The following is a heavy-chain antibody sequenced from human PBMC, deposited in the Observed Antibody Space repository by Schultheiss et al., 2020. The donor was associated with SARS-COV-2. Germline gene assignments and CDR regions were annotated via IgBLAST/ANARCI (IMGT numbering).Heavy chain of an antibody. J-gene: IGHJ4*02. CDR2: IYYSGST. V-gene: IGHV4-59*01. CDR1: GGSFSDYY. Sequence: SETLSLTCAVYGGSFSDYYWSWIRQPPGKGLEWIGYIYYSGSTNYNPSLKSRVTISVDTSKNQFSLKLSSVTAADTAVYYCARDRRFDYWGQGTLVTVSS. CDR3: ARDRRFDY.